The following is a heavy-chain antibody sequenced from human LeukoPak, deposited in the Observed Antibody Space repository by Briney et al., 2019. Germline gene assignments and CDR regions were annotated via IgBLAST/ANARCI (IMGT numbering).Heavy chain of an antibody. CDR1: GFTFGSYS. D-gene: IGHD4-17*01. CDR3: ARLNFGDDY. Sequence: GGSLRLSCAASGFTFGSYSMAWVRQAPGKGLEWVSVIYGSTSADYADSVKGRFTISRDTSMNTVYLQMNGLRAEDTAVYYCARLNFGDDYWGQGTLVTVSS. J-gene: IGHJ4*02. CDR2: IYGSTSA. V-gene: IGHV3-66*01.